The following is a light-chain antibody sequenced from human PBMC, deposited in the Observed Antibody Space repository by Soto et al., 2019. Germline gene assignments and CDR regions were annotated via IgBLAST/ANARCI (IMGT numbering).Light chain of an antibody. CDR2: LAS. Sequence: DIVMTQSQDSLAVSLGERATINCKSSQSVLHSSYNKPYLAWYQQKPGQPPKLLIYLASTRESGVPDRFSGSRSGTDFTLTISSLQAEDVAVYYCQQDHSTPPTFGGGTKVEIK. CDR3: QQDHSTPPT. V-gene: IGKV4-1*01. J-gene: IGKJ4*01. CDR1: QSVLHSSYNKPY.